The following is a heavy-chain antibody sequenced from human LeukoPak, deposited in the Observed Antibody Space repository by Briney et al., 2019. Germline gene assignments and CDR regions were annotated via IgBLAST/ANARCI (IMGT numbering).Heavy chain of an antibody. CDR1: GCTFSSYW. V-gene: IGHV3-74*01. CDR2: INSDGSST. Sequence: GGSLRPSCAASGCTFSSYWMHWVRQAPGKGLVWVSRINSDGSSTSYADSVKGRFTISRDNAKNTLYLQMNSLRAEDTAVYYCARGPHYYDKSVAFDIWGQGTMVTVSS. D-gene: IGHD3-22*01. J-gene: IGHJ3*02. CDR3: ARGPHYYDKSVAFDI.